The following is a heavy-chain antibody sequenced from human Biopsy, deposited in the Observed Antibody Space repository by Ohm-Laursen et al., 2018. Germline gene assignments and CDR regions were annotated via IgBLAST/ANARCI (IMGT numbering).Heavy chain of an antibody. J-gene: IGHJ2*01. D-gene: IGHD6-19*01. V-gene: IGHV3-33*01. CDR2: IWYDGTNV. CDR3: ARGLSSGWYGYFDV. Sequence: SLRLSCAASGFTFGHYAMHWVRQAPGKGLEWISLIWYDGTNVDYADSVKGRFPISRDNSKNTLYLQNNTLTLEDTAVYYCARGLSSGWYGYFDVWGRGTLVTVSS. CDR1: GFTFGHYA.